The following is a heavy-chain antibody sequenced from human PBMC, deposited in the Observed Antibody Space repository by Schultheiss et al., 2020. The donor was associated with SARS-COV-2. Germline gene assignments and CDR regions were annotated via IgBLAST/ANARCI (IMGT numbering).Heavy chain of an antibody. CDR3: ARDYCSGESCYCFAY. CDR2: ISSSGSTI. V-gene: IGHV3-48*01. CDR1: GFTFSSYS. D-gene: IGHD2-15*01. Sequence: GGSLRLSCAASGFTFSSYSMSWIRQAPGKGLEWVSGISSSGSTIYYADSVKGRFTISRDNSKNTVVLQLNSLRAEDTAVYYCARDYCSGESCYCFAYWGQGTLVTVSS. J-gene: IGHJ4*02.